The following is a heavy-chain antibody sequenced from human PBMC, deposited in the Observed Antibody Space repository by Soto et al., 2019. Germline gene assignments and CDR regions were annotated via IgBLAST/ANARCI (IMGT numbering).Heavy chain of an antibody. CDR1: GFTFITYA. CDR3: ARGRLSDALRYFDWQYYFDY. D-gene: IGHD3-9*01. Sequence: SLRLSCAASGFTFITYAMSWVRQAPGKGLEWVSIISGSGGSTYYPDSVKGRFTISRDNSKNTLYLQMNSLRADDTAVYYCARGRLSDALRYFDWQYYFDYWGQGTLVTVSS. CDR2: ISGSGGST. V-gene: IGHV3-23*01. J-gene: IGHJ4*02.